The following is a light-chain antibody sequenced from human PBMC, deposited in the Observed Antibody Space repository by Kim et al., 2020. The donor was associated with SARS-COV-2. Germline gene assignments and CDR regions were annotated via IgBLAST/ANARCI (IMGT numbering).Light chain of an antibody. J-gene: IGKJ4*01. CDR3: QQRSNWPPGLT. V-gene: IGKV3-11*01. CDR1: QSVSSY. CDR2: DAS. Sequence: ARERATPACRASQSVSSYLAWYQQKPGQAPRLLIYDASNRATGIPARFSGSGSGTDFTLTISSLEPEDFAVYYCQQRSNWPPGLTFGGGTKVDIK.